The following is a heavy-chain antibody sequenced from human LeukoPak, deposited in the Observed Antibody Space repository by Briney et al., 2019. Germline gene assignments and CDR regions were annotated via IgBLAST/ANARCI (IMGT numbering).Heavy chain of an antibody. CDR1: GFKFSDYS. Sequence: GGSLRLSCAASGFKFSDYSMSWVRQAPGKGLEWVAGIGGSGGGTYYGDSVKGRFTISRDNAKNSLYLQMNSLRAEDTAVYYCARASRDNVLLWFGELWAFDYWGQGTLVTVSS. CDR2: IGGSGGGT. CDR3: ARASRDNVLLWFGELWAFDY. V-gene: IGHV3-23*01. J-gene: IGHJ4*02. D-gene: IGHD3-10*01.